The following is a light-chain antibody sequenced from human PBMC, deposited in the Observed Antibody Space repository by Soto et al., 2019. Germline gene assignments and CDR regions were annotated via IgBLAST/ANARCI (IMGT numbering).Light chain of an antibody. J-gene: IGLJ2*01. CDR1: SSDVGGYNY. V-gene: IGLV2-14*01. CDR3: SSYTSSSTLVV. Sequence: QSVLTQPASMSGSPGQSITISCTGTSSDVGGYNYVSWYQQHPGEAPKLMIYDVSNRPSGVSNRFSGSKSGNTASLTISGLQAEDEADYYCSSYTSSSTLVVFGGGTKLTVL. CDR2: DVS.